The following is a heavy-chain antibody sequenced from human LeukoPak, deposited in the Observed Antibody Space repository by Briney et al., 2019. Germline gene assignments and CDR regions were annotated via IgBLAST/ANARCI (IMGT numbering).Heavy chain of an antibody. CDR1: GFTFSSYA. D-gene: IGHD6-19*01. CDR3: AGYSSGWTSEYFQH. V-gene: IGHV3-23*01. Sequence: GGSLRLSCAASGFTFSSYAMSWVRQAPGKGLEWVSAISGGGGSTYYADSVKGRFTISRDNSKNTLYLQMNSLRAEDTAVYYCAGYSSGWTSEYFQHWGQGTLVTVSS. CDR2: ISGGGGST. J-gene: IGHJ1*01.